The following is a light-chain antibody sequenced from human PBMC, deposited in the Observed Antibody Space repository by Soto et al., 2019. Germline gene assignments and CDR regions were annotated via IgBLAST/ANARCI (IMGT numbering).Light chain of an antibody. J-gene: IGKJ2*01. CDR1: QSVSSSY. CDR3: QQYGSSLMYT. V-gene: IGKV3-20*01. CDR2: GAS. Sequence: EIMLTQSPGTLSLSPGERATLSCRGSQSVSSSYLAWYQQKPGQAPRLLIYGASSRATGIPDRFSGSGSGTDFTLTISRLEPEDFAVYYCQQYGSSLMYTFGQGTKLEIK.